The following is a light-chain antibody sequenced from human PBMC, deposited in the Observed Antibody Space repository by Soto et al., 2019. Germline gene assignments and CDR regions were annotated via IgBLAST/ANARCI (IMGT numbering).Light chain of an antibody. CDR3: QSYDSSLSGSVV. J-gene: IGLJ2*01. V-gene: IGLV1-40*01. CDR2: GNS. Sequence: QSVLTQPPSVSGAPGQRVTISCTGSSSNIGAGYDVHWYQQLPGTAPKLLIYGNSNRPSGVPDRFSGSKSGTSASLAITGLQAEHEADYYCQSYDSSLSGSVVFGGGTQLTVL. CDR1: SSNIGAGYD.